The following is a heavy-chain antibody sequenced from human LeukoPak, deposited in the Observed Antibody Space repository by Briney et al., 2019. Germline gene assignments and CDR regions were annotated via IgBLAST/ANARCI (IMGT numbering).Heavy chain of an antibody. J-gene: IGHJ4*02. D-gene: IGHD6-25*01. CDR2: TIPILGIA. CDR1: GSTFSSYA. V-gene: IGHV1-69*04. CDR3: ARFLSGFDY. Sequence: ASVKVSCKASGSTFSSYAISWVRQAPGQGLEWMGRTIPILGIANYAQKSQGRVTITADKSTSTAYMELSSLRSEDTAVYYCARFLSGFDYWGQGTLVTVSS.